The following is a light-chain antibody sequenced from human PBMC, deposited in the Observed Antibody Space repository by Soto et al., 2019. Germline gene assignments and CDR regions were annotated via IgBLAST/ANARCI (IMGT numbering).Light chain of an antibody. J-gene: IGKJ5*01. CDR1: QSVSSSY. CDR2: DAS. Sequence: EIVLTQSPATLSLSPGERATLSCGASQSVSSSYLAWYQQKPGLAPRLLIYDASKRATGIPTRFSGSGSGTDFTLTISSLQPEDFAVYYCQQRSNWPDAFGQGTRLEI. V-gene: IGKV3D-20*02. CDR3: QQRSNWPDA.